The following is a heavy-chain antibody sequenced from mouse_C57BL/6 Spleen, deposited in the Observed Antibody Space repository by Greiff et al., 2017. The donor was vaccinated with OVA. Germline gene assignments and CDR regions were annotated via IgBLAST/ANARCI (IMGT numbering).Heavy chain of an antibody. J-gene: IGHJ4*01. D-gene: IGHD1-1*01. V-gene: IGHV1-82*01. CDR2: LYPGDGDT. Sequence: VQLPQSGPELVKPGASVKISCKASGYAFSSSWMNWVKQRPGKGLELIGRLYPGDGDTNYNGKFKGKATLTADKSSSTAYMQLSSLTSEDSAVYFCARGDYGSSFYYYAMDYWGQGTSVTVSS. CDR1: GYAFSSSW. CDR3: ARGDYGSSFYYYAMDY.